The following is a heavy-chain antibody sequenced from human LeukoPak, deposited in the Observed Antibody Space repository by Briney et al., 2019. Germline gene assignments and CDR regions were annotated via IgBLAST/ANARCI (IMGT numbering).Heavy chain of an antibody. CDR1: GLTFNTYA. J-gene: IGHJ4*02. CDR3: AKAGTGTNMIFDY. Sequence: GGSLRLSCAASGLTFNTYAMSWVRQAPAKGLEWVSALSSSGGDTFYADSVKGRFTISRDTSKNTLYLQMYSLRAEDTAVYYCAKAGTGTNMIFDYWGQGTLVTVSS. V-gene: IGHV3-23*01. CDR2: LSSSGGDT. D-gene: IGHD1-1*01.